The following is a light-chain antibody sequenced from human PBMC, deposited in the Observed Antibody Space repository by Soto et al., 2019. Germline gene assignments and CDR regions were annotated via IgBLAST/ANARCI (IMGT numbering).Light chain of an antibody. CDR3: HQYGSSQT. CDR2: GTS. J-gene: IGKJ1*01. Sequence: EIVLTQSPGTLSLSPGERATLSCRASQSVRSSYFAWYQQKPGQAPRLLIYGTSSRAAGIADRFSGFGSGTDFTRTSSRLEPEDSAVYYCHQYGSSQTFGQGTKVEIK. CDR1: QSVRSSY. V-gene: IGKV3-20*01.